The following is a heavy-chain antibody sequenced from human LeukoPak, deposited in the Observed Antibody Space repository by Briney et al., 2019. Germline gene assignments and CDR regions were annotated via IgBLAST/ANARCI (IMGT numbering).Heavy chain of an antibody. D-gene: IGHD3-10*01. Sequence: PSETLSLTCTVSGGSVSSGSYYWSWIRQPPGEGLEWIGYIYYSGSTNYNPSLKSRVTISVDTSKNQFSLKLSSVTAADTAVYYCARDSPGVYYYYYGMDVWGQGTTVTVSS. CDR3: ARDSPGVYYYYYGMDV. V-gene: IGHV4-61*01. J-gene: IGHJ6*02. CDR1: GGSVSSGSYY. CDR2: IYYSGST.